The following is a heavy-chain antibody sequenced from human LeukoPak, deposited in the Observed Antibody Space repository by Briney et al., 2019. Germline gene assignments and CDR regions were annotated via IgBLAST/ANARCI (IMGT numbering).Heavy chain of an antibody. D-gene: IGHD3-3*01. CDR2: IVVGSGNT. CDR3: AAITYYDFWSGPFAFDI. V-gene: IGHV1-58*02. CDR1: GFTFTSSA. J-gene: IGHJ3*02. Sequence: SVKVSCKASGFTFTSSAMLWVQQARGQRLEWIGWIVVGSGNTNYAQKFQERVTITRDMSTSTAYMELSSLRSEDTAVYYCAAITYYDFWSGPFAFDIWGQGTMVTVSS.